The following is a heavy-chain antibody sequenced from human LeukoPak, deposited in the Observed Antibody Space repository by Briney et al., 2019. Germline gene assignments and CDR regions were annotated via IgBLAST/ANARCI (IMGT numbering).Heavy chain of an antibody. D-gene: IGHD3-22*01. Sequence: GGSLRLSCAASGFTFSAYGMHWVRQAPGKGLEWVALIWYDGSNDYYAESVKGRFTISRDNSKNTLYLQMNSLRAEDTAVYYCARGRITMIVVAPPGPFDIWGQGTMVTVSS. J-gene: IGHJ3*02. CDR1: GFTFSAYG. CDR2: IWYDGSND. CDR3: ARGRITMIVVAPPGPFDI. V-gene: IGHV3-33*01.